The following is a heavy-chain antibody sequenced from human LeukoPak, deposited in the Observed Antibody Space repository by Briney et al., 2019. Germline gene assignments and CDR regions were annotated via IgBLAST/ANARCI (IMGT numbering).Heavy chain of an antibody. CDR1: GYSISSGYY. V-gene: IGHV4-38-2*01. CDR2: IYHSGST. CDR3: ARGPDGDSDY. D-gene: IGHD4-17*01. J-gene: IGHJ4*02. Sequence: PSETRSLTCAVSGYSISSGYYWGWIRQPPGKGLEWIGSIYHSGSTYYNPSLKRRVTISVDTSKNQFSLKLSSVTAADTAVYYCARGPDGDSDYWGQGTLVTVSS.